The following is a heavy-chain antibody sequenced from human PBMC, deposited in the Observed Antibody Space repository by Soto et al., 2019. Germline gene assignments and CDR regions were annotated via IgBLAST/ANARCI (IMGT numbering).Heavy chain of an antibody. V-gene: IGHV3-49*03. J-gene: IGHJ5*02. CDR1: GFTFGDYA. CDR3: TRDYYSGTEGWFDP. D-gene: IGHD6-13*01. CDR2: IRSKAYGGTT. Sequence: GGSLTLSCTASGFTFGDYAMSWFRQAPGKGLEWVGFIRSKAYGGTTEYDASVKGRFTISRDDSKSIAYLQMNSLKTEDTTVYYCTRDYYSGTEGWFDPWGQGTLVTVSS.